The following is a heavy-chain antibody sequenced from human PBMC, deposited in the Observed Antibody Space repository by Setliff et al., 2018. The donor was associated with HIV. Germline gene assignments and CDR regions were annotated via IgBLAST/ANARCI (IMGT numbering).Heavy chain of an antibody. CDR3: ARDGEYDGSYYRTLGFDY. CDR2: ISAYNGNT. D-gene: IGHD1-26*01. CDR1: GYTFTSYA. Sequence: GASVKVSCKASGYTFTSYAIHWVRQAPGQRLEWMGWISAYNGNTNYALKLQGRVTMTTDTSTSTAYMELRSLRSDDTAVYYCARDGEYDGSYYRTLGFDYWGQGTLVTVSS. J-gene: IGHJ4*02. V-gene: IGHV1-18*01.